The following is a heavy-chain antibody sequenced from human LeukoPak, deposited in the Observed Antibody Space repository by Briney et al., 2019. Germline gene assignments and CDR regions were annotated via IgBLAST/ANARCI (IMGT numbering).Heavy chain of an antibody. J-gene: IGHJ3*02. V-gene: IGHV1-46*01. CDR1: EYTFTSYY. D-gene: IGHD3-3*01. CDR3: AREPYGFWSGSPRCDAFDI. CDR2: INPSGGST. Sequence: GASVKVSCKASEYTFTSYYMHWVRQAPGQGLEWMGIINPSGGSTSYAQKFQGRVTMTRDTSTSTVYMELSSLRSEDTAVYYCAREPYGFWSGSPRCDAFDIWGQGTMVTVSS.